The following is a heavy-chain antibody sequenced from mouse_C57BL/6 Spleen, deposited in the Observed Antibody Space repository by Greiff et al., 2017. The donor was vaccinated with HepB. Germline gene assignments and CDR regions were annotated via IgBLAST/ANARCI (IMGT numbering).Heavy chain of an antibody. V-gene: IGHV1-55*01. CDR3: ARGGSGWFAY. CDR1: GYTFTSYW. Sequence: QVQLKQPGAGLVKPGASVKMSCKASGYTFTSYWITWVKQRPGQGLEWIGDIYPGSGSTNYNEKFKSKATLTVDTSSSTAYMQLSSLTSEDSAVYYCARGGSGWFAYWGQGTLVTVSA. CDR2: IYPGSGST. J-gene: IGHJ3*01. D-gene: IGHD3-2*02.